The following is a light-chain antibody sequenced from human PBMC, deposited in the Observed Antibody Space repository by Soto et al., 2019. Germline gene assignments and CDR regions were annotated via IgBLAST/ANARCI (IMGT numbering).Light chain of an antibody. CDR1: QSLVHSDGNTY. Sequence: DVVMTQSPPPLPVTLGQPASISCRSSQSLVHSDGNTYLTWFHQRPGQSPRRLIHDISKRDSEVPDRFSGSGSGTDFTLKISRVEAEDVGVYYCMQGTHWPWTFGQGTKVEIK. V-gene: IGKV2-30*02. J-gene: IGKJ1*01. CDR2: DIS. CDR3: MQGTHWPWT.